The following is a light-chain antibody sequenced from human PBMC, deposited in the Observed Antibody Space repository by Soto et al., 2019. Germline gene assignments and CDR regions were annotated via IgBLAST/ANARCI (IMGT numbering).Light chain of an antibody. CDR3: QQYGTSPRT. V-gene: IGKV3-20*01. Sequence: EIVLTQSPGTLSLSPGERATLSCRASQSFGSSYLAWYQQKPGQAPRLPIYETSSRATGIPDRFSGSGSQTDFTLTISRLEPEDFAVYYCQQYGTSPRTFGQGTKVDIK. J-gene: IGKJ1*01. CDR2: ETS. CDR1: QSFGSSY.